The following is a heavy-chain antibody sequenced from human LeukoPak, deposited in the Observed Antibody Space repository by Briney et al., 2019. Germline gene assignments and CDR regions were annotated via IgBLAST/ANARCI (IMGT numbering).Heavy chain of an antibody. J-gene: IGHJ4*02. Sequence: GGSLRLSCAASGFTFSSYSMNWVRQAPGKGLEWVSSISSSSSYIYYADSVKGRFTISRDNAKNSLYLQMNSLRAEDTAVYYCARAPRRYCSSTSCYGGLDYWGQGTLVTVS. CDR1: GFTFSSYS. CDR3: ARAPRRYCSSTSCYGGLDY. CDR2: ISSSSSYI. V-gene: IGHV3-21*01. D-gene: IGHD2-2*01.